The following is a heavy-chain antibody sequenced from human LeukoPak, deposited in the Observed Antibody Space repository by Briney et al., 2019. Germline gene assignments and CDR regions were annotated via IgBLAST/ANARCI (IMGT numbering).Heavy chain of an antibody. D-gene: IGHD5-24*01. CDR2: IKSDGRET. V-gene: IGHV3-74*01. CDR1: GFLLRSNW. Sequence: GGSLRLSCAASGFLLRSNWMHWVRQAPGKGLVWVSRIKSDGRETSYADSVKGPFTISRDNAKNTLYLQMNSLRAEDTTVYYCARTDNLDYWGQGTLVTVSS. CDR3: ARTDNLDY. J-gene: IGHJ4*02.